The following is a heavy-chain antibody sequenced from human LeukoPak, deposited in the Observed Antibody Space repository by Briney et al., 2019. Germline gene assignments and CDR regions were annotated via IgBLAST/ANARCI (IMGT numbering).Heavy chain of an antibody. CDR2: ISGSGGST. CDR1: GFTFSSYA. V-gene: IGHV3-23*01. Sequence: GGSLRLSCAASGFTFSSYAMSWVRQAPGKGLEWVSAISGSGGSTYYADSVKGRFTISRDNPKNTLYLQMNTLRAEDTAVYYCAKSALKGIAAAGTWYFDYWGQGTLVTVSS. D-gene: IGHD6-13*01. J-gene: IGHJ4*02. CDR3: AKSALKGIAAAGTWYFDY.